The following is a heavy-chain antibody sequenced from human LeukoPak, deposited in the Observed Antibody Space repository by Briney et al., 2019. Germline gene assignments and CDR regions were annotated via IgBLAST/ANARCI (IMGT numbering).Heavy chain of an antibody. D-gene: IGHD5-24*01. V-gene: IGHV1-69*05. CDR3: ARSQRAGYNVYYFDS. CDR1: GGTFSGYA. J-gene: IGHJ4*02. CDR2: LIPIFRTA. Sequence: GASVKVSCKASGGTFSGYAITWVRQAPGQGLEWMGGLIPIFRTANYAQKFQVRVTITTDESTSTSYMGLSSLRSEDTAVYYCARSQRAGYNVYYFDSWGQGTLVTVSS.